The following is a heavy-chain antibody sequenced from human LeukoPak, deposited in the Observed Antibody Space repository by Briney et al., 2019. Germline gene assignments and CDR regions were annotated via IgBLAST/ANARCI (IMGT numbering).Heavy chain of an antibody. Sequence: GGSLRLSCAASGFTFSSYGMHWVRQAPGKGLEWVAVISYDGSNKYYADSVKGRFTISRDNSKNTLYLQMNSLRAEDTAVYYCARESPSGSDAFDFWGQGTMVTVSS. CDR3: ARESPSGSDAFDF. V-gene: IGHV3-30*03. D-gene: IGHD3-22*01. CDR1: GFTFSSYG. J-gene: IGHJ3*01. CDR2: ISYDGSNK.